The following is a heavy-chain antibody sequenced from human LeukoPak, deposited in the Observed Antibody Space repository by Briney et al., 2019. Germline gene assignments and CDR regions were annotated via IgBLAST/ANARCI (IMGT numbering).Heavy chain of an antibody. CDR1: GFTFSNYD. D-gene: IGHD6-19*01. Sequence: GGSLRLSCAASGFTFSNYDMSWVRQAPGKGLEWVSSISDSGGSTYYADSVKGWFAISRDNSKNTLYLQMTNLRAADTAVYYCAKDLSRAVAADWFDPWDQGSLVTVSS. J-gene: IGHJ5*02. CDR3: AKDLSRAVAADWFDP. V-gene: IGHV3-23*01. CDR2: ISDSGGST.